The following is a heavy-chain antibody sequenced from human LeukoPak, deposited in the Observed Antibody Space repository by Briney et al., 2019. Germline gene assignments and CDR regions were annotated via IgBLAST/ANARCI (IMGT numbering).Heavy chain of an antibody. CDR2: FIPIFGTA. J-gene: IGHJ6*02. CDR3: ATRGRQETYYYYGMDV. D-gene: IGHD5-12*01. Sequence: ASVKVSCKASGGTFSSYAISWVRQAPGQGLEWMGGFIPIFGTANYAQKFQGRVTITADESTSTAYMELSSLRSEDTAVYYCATRGRQETYYYYGMDVWGQGTTVTVSS. V-gene: IGHV1-69*13. CDR1: GGTFSSYA.